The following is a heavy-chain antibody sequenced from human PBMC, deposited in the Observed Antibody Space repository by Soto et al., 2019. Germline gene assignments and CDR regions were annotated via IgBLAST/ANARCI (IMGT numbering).Heavy chain of an antibody. Sequence: QVQVVQSGAEVKKPGSSVKVSCKASGGTFSSYAISWVRQAPGQGLEWMGGIIPIFGTANYPQKFRGRVTVIADESTSTAYMELSSLSSDDTAVYYCAARRYCSGGSCPDYFDYWGQGTLVTVSS. CDR3: AARRYCSGGSCPDYFDY. J-gene: IGHJ4*02. V-gene: IGHV1-69*01. CDR1: GGTFSSYA. CDR2: IIPIFGTA. D-gene: IGHD2-15*01.